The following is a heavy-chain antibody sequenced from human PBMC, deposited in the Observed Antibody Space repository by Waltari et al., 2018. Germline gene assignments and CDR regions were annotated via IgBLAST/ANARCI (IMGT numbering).Heavy chain of an antibody. D-gene: IGHD4-17*01. V-gene: IGHV4-34*01. Sequence: QVQLQQWGAGLLKPSETLSLTCAVYGGSFSGYYWSWIRQPPGKGLEWIGEINHSGSTNYNPSLKSRVTISVDTSKNQFSLKLSSVTAADTAVYYCARGKYGDPRRRAYYMDVWGKGTTVTVSS. CDR3: ARGKYGDPRRRAYYMDV. CDR2: INHSGST. J-gene: IGHJ6*03. CDR1: GGSFSGYY.